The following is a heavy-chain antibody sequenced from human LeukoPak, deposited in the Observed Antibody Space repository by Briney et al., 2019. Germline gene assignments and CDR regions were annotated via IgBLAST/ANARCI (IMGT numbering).Heavy chain of an antibody. CDR2: INPNSGGT. V-gene: IGHV1-2*02. D-gene: IGHD3-22*01. CDR1: RYTLTGYY. CDR3: APDYYDSRFGDY. Sequence: ASVNVSCKASRYTLTGYYMHWVRQGPGQGLEWIGWINPNSGGTNYAQKFQGRVTMTRDTSISTAYMELSRLRSDDTAVYYCAPDYYDSRFGDYWGQGTLVTVSS. J-gene: IGHJ4*02.